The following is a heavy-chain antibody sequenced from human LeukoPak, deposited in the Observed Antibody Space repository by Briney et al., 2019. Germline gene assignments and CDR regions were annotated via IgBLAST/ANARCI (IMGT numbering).Heavy chain of an antibody. CDR2: ISGSGSST. Sequence: PGGSLRLSCAASGFTFSSYAMNWVRQAPGKGLEWVSSISGSGSSTYYADSVKGRFTISRDNSKNTLYLQMNSLRAEDTAVYYCAKIEACCGGDCYSEYYCDLWGRGP. J-gene: IGHJ4*03. CDR3: AKIEACCGGDCYSEYYCDL. V-gene: IGHV3-23*01. D-gene: IGHD2-21*02. CDR1: GFTFSSYA.